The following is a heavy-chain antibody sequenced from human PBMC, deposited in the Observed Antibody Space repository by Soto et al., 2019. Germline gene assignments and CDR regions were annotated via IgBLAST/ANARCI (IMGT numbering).Heavy chain of an antibody. CDR1: GFKIDNYG. Sequence: EVQLVESGGGLVQPGRSLRLSCAASGVTSGFKIDNYGLHWVRQAPGKGLEWVSGISWNSGSIVYADSVKGRFTISRDNAKNSLYLQMNSLRVEDTALYYFAKDRTVTDGVDVWGLGTTVTVSS. J-gene: IGHJ6*02. D-gene: IGHD4-4*01. V-gene: IGHV3-9*01. CDR3: AKDRTVTDGVDV. CDR2: ISWNSGSI.